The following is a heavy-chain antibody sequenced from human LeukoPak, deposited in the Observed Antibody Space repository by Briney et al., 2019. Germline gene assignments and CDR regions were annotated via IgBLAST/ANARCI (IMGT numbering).Heavy chain of an antibody. CDR3: ARGYCGGDCYGD. CDR2: ISGSSSHI. J-gene: IGHJ1*01. D-gene: IGHD2-21*01. CDR1: GFIFSSYA. V-gene: IGHV3-21*01. Sequence: GGSLRLSCAASGFIFSSYAMNWVRQAPGKGLEWVSSISGSSSHIYYADSVKGRFTISRDNTKSSLYLQMNSLRAEDMAVYYCARGYCGGDCYGDWGQGTLVTASS.